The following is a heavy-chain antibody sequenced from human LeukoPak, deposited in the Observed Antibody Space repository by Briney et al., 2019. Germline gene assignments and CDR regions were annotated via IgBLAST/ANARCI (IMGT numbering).Heavy chain of an antibody. CDR3: AREKVYRTYYFDY. CDR2: INTGGSPI. D-gene: IGHD5-18*01. J-gene: IGHJ4*02. CDR1: GFTFSRDS. V-gene: IGHV3-48*01. Sequence: GGSLRLSCAASGFTFSRDSMNWVRQAPGKGLEWVSYINTGGSPIYYADSVRGRFTISRDNAKNSLYLQMNSPRAEDTAVYYCAREKVYRTYYFDYWGQGTLVTVSS.